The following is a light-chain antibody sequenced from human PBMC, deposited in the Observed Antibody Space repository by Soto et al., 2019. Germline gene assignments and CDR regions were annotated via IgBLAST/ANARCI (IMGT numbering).Light chain of an antibody. V-gene: IGKV2-30*01. Sequence: DVVMPPSPLSLPVTLGQSASISCTSSQSLVYADGNTYLNWLQQRPGQSPRRLIYKVFIRDSGVPDRFSGSASGSEFTLTISRVEAEDIGVYYCMQTAHWPYTFGRGTKVDIK. CDR1: QSLVYADGNTY. J-gene: IGKJ2*01. CDR3: MQTAHWPYT. CDR2: KVF.